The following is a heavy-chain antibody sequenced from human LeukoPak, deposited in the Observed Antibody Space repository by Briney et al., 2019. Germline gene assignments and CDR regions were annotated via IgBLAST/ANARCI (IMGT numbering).Heavy chain of an antibody. CDR2: TIPIFGTA. D-gene: IGHD6-13*01. J-gene: IGHJ4*02. CDR1: GGTFSSYA. V-gene: IGHV1-69*01. Sequence: SVKVSCKASGGTFSSYAISWVRQAPGQGLEWMGGTIPIFGTANYAQKFQGRVTITADESTSTAYMELSSLRSEDTAVYYCAAPGIAAAGTRGYFDYWGQGTLVTVSS. CDR3: AAPGIAAAGTRGYFDY.